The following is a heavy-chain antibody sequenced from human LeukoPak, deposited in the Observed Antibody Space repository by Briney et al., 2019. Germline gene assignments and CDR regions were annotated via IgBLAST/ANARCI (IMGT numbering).Heavy chain of an antibody. J-gene: IGHJ4*02. CDR2: ISGSGGST. Sequence: PGGSLRLSCAASGFTFSSYAMSWVRQAPGKGLEWASAISGSGGSTYYADSVKGRFTISRDNSKNTLYLQMNSLRAEDTAVYYCTRSGYSYGDFDYWGQGTLVTVSS. CDR1: GFTFSSYA. CDR3: TRSGYSYGDFDY. V-gene: IGHV3-23*01. D-gene: IGHD5-18*01.